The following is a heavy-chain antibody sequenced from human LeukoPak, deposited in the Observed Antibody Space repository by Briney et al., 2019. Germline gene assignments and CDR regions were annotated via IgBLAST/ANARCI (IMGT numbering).Heavy chain of an antibody. V-gene: IGHV3-23*01. CDR1: GLTFDNYA. Sequence: GGSLRLSCAASGLTFDNYAMTWVRQAPGRGLEWVSTTSNTGGSTYYADSVKGRFTISRDNSKNTLYLQMNSLRAEDTAVYYCAKDQYCSGRSCPHQRGFHYWGQGTLVTVSS. D-gene: IGHD2-15*01. CDR3: AKDQYCSGRSCPHQRGFHY. CDR2: TSNTGGST. J-gene: IGHJ4*02.